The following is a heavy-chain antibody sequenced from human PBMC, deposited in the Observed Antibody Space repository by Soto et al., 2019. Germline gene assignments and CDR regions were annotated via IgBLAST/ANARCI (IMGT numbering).Heavy chain of an antibody. Sequence: SETLSLTCSVSGGSVRSGNHFWNWIRQPPGRGLEWLGYMYYTGVTNYNPSLKSRVSMSVDTSKDQFSLNLTSLTAADTAVYYCARGGEPLGYYGLDVWGQGTTVTVS. CDR2: MYYTGVT. J-gene: IGHJ6*02. CDR3: ARGGEPLGYYGLDV. CDR1: GGSVRSGNHF. V-gene: IGHV4-61*01.